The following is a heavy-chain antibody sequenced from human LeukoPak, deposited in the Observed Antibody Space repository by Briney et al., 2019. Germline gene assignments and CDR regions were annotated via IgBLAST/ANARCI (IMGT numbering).Heavy chain of an antibody. CDR2: INPSGGST. J-gene: IGHJ4*02. D-gene: IGHD4-17*01. Sequence: GASVKVSCKASGYTFTSYYMHWVRQAPGQGLEWKGIINPSGGSTSYAQKFQGRVTMTRDMSTSTVYMELSSLRSEDTAVYYCARYGHSPFFDYWGQGTLVIVSS. CDR1: GYTFTSYY. CDR3: ARYGHSPFFDY. V-gene: IGHV1-46*01.